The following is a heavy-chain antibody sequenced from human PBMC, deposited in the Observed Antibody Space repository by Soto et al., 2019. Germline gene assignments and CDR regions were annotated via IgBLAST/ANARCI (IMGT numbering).Heavy chain of an antibody. CDR2: IYYSGST. D-gene: IGHD3-10*01. CDR1: GGSISSSSYY. J-gene: IGHJ4*02. Sequence: QLPLQESGPGLVNPSETLSLPCTVSGGSISSSSYYWGWIRQHPGKGLEWIGSIYYSGSTYYNPSLKSRVTISVDTSKNQFSLKLSSVTAADTAVYYCATLWGQDWGQGTLVTVSS. CDR3: ATLWGQD. V-gene: IGHV4-39*01.